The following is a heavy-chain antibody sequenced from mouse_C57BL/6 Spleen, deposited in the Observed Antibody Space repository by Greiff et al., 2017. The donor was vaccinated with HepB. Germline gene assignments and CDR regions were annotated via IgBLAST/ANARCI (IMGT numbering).Heavy chain of an antibody. J-gene: IGHJ3*01. V-gene: IGHV1-42*01. D-gene: IGHD3-2*02. Sequence: VQLKHSGPELVKPGASVKISCKASGYSFTGYYMNWVKQSPEKSLEWIGEINPSTGGTTYNQKFKAKATLTVDKSSSTAYMQLKSLTSEDSAVYYCARGAQASFAYWGQGTLVTVSA. CDR2: INPSTGGT. CDR1: GYSFTGYY. CDR3: ARGAQASFAY.